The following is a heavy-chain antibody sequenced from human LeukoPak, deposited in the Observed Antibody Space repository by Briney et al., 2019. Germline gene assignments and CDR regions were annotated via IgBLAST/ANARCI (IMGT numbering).Heavy chain of an antibody. Sequence: GGSLKLSCAASGFAFSSYSMNWVRQAPGKGLEWVSYISSSSSTIYYADSVKGRFTISRDNAKNSLYLQMNSLRDEDTAVYYCARDSSLYYDYVWGSYRYTGGFDYWGQGTLVTVSS. CDR1: GFAFSSYS. CDR3: ARDSSLYYDYVWGSYRYTGGFDY. CDR2: ISSSSSTI. J-gene: IGHJ4*02. V-gene: IGHV3-48*02. D-gene: IGHD3-16*02.